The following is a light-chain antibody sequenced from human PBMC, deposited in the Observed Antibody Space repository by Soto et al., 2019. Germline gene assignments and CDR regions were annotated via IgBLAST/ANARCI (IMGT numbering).Light chain of an antibody. Sequence: QSVLTQPPSASGTPGQRVTISCSGSSSNIGSNSVNWYHQVAGTAPKLLIHSDNQRPSGVPDRFSGSKSGTSASLAFSGLQSGDEADYYCATWDDTLNGRVFGGGTKLTVL. V-gene: IGLV1-44*01. J-gene: IGLJ3*02. CDR3: ATWDDTLNGRV. CDR1: SSNIGSNS. CDR2: SDN.